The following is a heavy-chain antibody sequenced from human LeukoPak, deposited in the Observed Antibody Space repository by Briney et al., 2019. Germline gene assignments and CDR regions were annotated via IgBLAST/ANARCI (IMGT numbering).Heavy chain of an antibody. J-gene: IGHJ4*02. V-gene: IGHV1-2*02. CDR1: GYSFTGYY. Sequence: ASVKVSCKASGYSFTGYYMHWVRQAPGQGLEWMGWINPHSGDTGYAQKFQGRVTMTRDMSITTTYMELTRLRSDDTAFYYCARWDGYSSSLDYWGQGSLVTVSS. CDR3: ARWDGYSSSLDY. D-gene: IGHD6-13*01. CDR2: INPHSGDT.